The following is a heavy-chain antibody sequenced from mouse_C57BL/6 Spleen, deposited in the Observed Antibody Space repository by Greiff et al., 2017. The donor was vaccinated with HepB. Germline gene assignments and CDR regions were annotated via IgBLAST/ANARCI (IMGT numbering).Heavy chain of an antibody. D-gene: IGHD2-1*01. V-gene: IGHV1-64*01. CDR1: GYTFTSYW. J-gene: IGHJ2*01. CDR2: IHPNSGST. Sequence: VQLQESGAELVKPGASVKLSCKASGYTFTSYWMHWVKQRPGQGLEWIGMIHPNSGSTNYNEKSKSKATLTVDKSSSTAYMQLSSLTSEDSAVYYCARSRGNYYFDYWGQGTTLTVSS. CDR3: ARSRGNYYFDY.